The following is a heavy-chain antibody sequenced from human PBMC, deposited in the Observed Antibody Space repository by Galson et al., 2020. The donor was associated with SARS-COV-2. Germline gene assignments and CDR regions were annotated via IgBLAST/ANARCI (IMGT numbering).Heavy chain of an antibody. D-gene: IGHD6-19*01. CDR2: ISYDGSNK. Sequence: GSLRLSCAASGFTFTTYAMHWVRQAPGKGLEWVALISYDGSNKYNADSVKGRFTISRDNSKNTLYLQMNSLRAEDTAIYYCARDLYSSGWYFFDYWGQGTLVTVSS. V-gene: IGHV3-30*04. J-gene: IGHJ4*02. CDR3: ARDLYSSGWYFFDY. CDR1: GFTFTTYA.